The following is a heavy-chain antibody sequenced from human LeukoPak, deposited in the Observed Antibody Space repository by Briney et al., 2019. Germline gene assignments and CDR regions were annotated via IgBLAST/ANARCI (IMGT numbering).Heavy chain of an antibody. D-gene: IGHD5-12*01. V-gene: IGHV3-21*01. CDR1: GFTFSSYS. CDR3: AKERGYSGYDDGDDAFDI. J-gene: IGHJ3*02. Sequence: GGSLRLSCAASGFTFSSYSMNWVRQAPGKGLEWVSSISSSSSYIYYADSVKGRFTISRDNSKNTLYLQMNSLRAEDTAVYYCAKERGYSGYDDGDDAFDIWGQGTMVTVSS. CDR2: ISSSSSYI.